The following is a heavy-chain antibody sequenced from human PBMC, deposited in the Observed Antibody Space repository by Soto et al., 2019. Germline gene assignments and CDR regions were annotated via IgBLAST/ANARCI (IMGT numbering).Heavy chain of an antibody. CDR1: GFTFSSYG. CDR2: ISYDGNNK. Sequence: GSLRLSCAASGFTFSSYGMHWVRQAQGKGLEWVTFISYDGNNKYYADSVKGRVTVSRDNSKNTQYLQMNSLRAEDTAVYFCAKALGELSPESFDYWGRGTLVTVSS. D-gene: IGHD3-16*02. V-gene: IGHV3-30*18. J-gene: IGHJ4*02. CDR3: AKALGELSPESFDY.